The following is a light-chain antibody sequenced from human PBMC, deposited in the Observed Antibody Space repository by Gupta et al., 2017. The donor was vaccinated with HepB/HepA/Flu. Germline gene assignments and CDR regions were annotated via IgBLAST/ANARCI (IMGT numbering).Light chain of an antibody. CDR2: DNS. J-gene: IGLJ2*01. Sequence: QSVLTPPPSVSGAPGQRVTISCTGSSSNIGAGYDVHWYQQLPGTPPNLLLYDNSIRHSGAPYRCSASKSGTSTALAITGLQAEEEADYYCQSYDRSRSGFVVFGGGTKLTVL. CDR3: QSYDRSRSGFVV. V-gene: IGLV1-40*01. CDR1: SSNIGAGYD.